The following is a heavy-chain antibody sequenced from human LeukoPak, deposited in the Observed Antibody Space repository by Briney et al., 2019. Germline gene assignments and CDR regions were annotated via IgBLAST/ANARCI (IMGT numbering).Heavy chain of an antibody. CDR1: GYMVSGYY. J-gene: IGHJ4*02. CDR3: ARVRDNACDY. CDR2: LRGDTGDT. D-gene: IGHD1-1*01. V-gene: IGHV1-2*02. Sequence: ASVTVSCKTSGYMVSGYYMHWVRQAPGQGLEWMGWLRGDTGDTDSPQKFKGRVTMTRDMATNTAYMQLSRLTYDDTAIYFCARVRDNACDYWGQGTLVTVSS.